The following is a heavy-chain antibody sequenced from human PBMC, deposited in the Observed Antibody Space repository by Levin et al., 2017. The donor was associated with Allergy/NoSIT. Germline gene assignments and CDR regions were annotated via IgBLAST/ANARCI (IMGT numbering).Heavy chain of an antibody. Sequence: GSLRLSCTVSGGSISSYYWSWIRQPPGKGLEWIGYIYYSGSTNYNPSLKSRVTISVDTSKNQFSLKLSSVTAADTAVYYCARDWAAPLSWYFDLWGRGTLVTVSS. D-gene: IGHD2-15*01. V-gene: IGHV4-59*01. CDR1: GGSISSYY. J-gene: IGHJ2*01. CDR3: ARDWAAPLSWYFDL. CDR2: IYYSGST.